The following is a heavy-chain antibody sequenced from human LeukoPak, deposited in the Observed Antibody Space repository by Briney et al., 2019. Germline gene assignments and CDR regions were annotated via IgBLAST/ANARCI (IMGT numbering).Heavy chain of an antibody. CDR1: VGSFSSGSCY. D-gene: IGHD3-10*01. CDR3: ARDMVRGPLDY. CDR2: IYYSGST. Sequence: SETLSLTCTVAVGSFSSGSCYWSWIRQPPGKGLEWIGYIYYSGSTNYNPSLKSRVTISVDTSKNQFSLKLSSVTAADTAVYYCARDMVRGPLDYWGQGTLVTVSS. V-gene: IGHV4-61*01. J-gene: IGHJ4*02.